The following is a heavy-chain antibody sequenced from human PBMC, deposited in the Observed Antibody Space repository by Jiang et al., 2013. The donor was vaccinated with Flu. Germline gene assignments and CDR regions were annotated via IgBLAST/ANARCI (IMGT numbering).Heavy chain of an antibody. V-gene: IGHV1-18*01. CDR1: GYTFTSYG. CDR3: ARRWQLVVAFDI. CDR2: ISAYNGNT. D-gene: IGHD6-6*01. J-gene: IGHJ3*02. Sequence: CKASGYTFTSYGISWVRQAPGQGLEWMGWISAYNGNTNYAQKLQGRVTMTTDTSTSTAYMELRSLRSDDTAVYYCARRWQLVVAFDIWGQGTMVTVSS.